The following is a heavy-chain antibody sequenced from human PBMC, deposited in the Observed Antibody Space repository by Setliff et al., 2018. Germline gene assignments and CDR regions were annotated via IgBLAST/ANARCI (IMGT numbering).Heavy chain of an antibody. Sequence: PGGSLRLSCAASGFTFSSYSMNWVRQAPGKGLEWVSSISSSSSYIYYADSVKGRFTISRDNAKNSLYLQMNSLRAEDTAVYYCARGISGSYYFYYGMDVWGQGTTVTVSS. CDR1: GFTFSSYS. V-gene: IGHV3-21*01. CDR3: ARGISGSYYFYYGMDV. D-gene: IGHD1-26*01. CDR2: ISSSSSYI. J-gene: IGHJ6*02.